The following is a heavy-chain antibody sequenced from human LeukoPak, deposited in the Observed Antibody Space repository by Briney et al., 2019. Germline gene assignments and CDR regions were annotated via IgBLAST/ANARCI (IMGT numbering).Heavy chain of an antibody. CDR3: ARRRIQLWSFDY. D-gene: IGHD5-18*01. J-gene: IGHJ4*02. V-gene: IGHV4-39*01. Sequence: SETLSRTCTVSGGSISSSSYYWGWIRQPPGKGLEWIGSIYYSGSTYYNPSLKSRVTISVDTSKNQFSLKLSSVTAADTAVYYCARRRIQLWSFDYWGQGTLVTVSS. CDR1: GGSISSSSYY. CDR2: IYYSGST.